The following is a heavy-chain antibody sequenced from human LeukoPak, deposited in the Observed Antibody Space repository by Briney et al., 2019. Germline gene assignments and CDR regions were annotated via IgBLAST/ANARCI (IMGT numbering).Heavy chain of an antibody. CDR2: ISSSSSYI. CDR3: ARVDWSGPPGY. V-gene: IGHV3-21*01. Sequence: GGSLRLSCAASGFTFSSYSMNWVRQAPGKGLEWVSSISSSSSYIYYADSVKGRFTISRDNARNSLYLQMNSLRAEDTAVYYCARVDWSGPPGYWGQGTLVTVSS. CDR1: GFTFSSYS. J-gene: IGHJ4*02. D-gene: IGHD3-3*01.